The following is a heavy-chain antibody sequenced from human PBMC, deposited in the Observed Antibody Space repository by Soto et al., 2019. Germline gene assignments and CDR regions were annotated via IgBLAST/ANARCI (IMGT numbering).Heavy chain of an antibody. D-gene: IGHD2-21*01. CDR1: GFTFSSYA. V-gene: IGHV3-23*01. Sequence: PGWSLKISCVASGFTFSSYAMSWVRQAPGQRLEWVATFSGGRDTTWHADSVKGRFTVSRDSSKNTLSLQMNSLRPEDTALYYCAKATSATCTGSICYSFDYWGQGTLVTSPQ. CDR3: AKATSATCTGSICYSFDY. CDR2: FSGGRDTT. J-gene: IGHJ4*02.